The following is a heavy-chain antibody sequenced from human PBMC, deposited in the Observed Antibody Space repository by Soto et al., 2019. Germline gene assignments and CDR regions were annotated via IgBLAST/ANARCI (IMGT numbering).Heavy chain of an antibody. Sequence: QVQLVQSGAEVKKPGASVKVSCKASGYTFTSYAMHWVRQAPGQRLEWMGWINAGNGNTKYSQKFQGRVTITRDTSASTAYMALSSLRSEDTAVYYCAREGYRYGRNVDYWGQGTLVTVSS. CDR2: INAGNGNT. J-gene: IGHJ4*02. CDR3: AREGYRYGRNVDY. CDR1: GYTFTSYA. V-gene: IGHV1-3*01. D-gene: IGHD5-18*01.